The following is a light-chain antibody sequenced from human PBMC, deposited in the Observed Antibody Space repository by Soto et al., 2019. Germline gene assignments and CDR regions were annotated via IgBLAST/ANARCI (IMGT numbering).Light chain of an antibody. Sequence: DIKMTQSPSTLSASVGDRVTITCRASQSISSWLAWYQQKPGKAPKLLIYDASSLESGVPSRFSGSGSGTEFTLTISSLQPDDFATYYCQQYNSLWTFGQGTKVHIK. CDR3: QQYNSLWT. CDR2: DAS. J-gene: IGKJ1*01. CDR1: QSISSW. V-gene: IGKV1-5*01.